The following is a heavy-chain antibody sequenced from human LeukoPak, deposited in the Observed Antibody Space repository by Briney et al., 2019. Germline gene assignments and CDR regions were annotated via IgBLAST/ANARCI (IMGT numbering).Heavy chain of an antibody. Sequence: SETLSLTCTVPGGSVSSGSYYWSWIRQPPGKGLEWIGYIYYSGSTNYNPSLKSRVTISVDTSKNQFSLKLSSVTAADTAVYYCARAKVGAIDYWGQGTLVTVSS. J-gene: IGHJ4*02. D-gene: IGHD1-26*01. V-gene: IGHV4-61*01. CDR2: IYYSGST. CDR1: GGSVSSGSYY. CDR3: ARAKVGAIDY.